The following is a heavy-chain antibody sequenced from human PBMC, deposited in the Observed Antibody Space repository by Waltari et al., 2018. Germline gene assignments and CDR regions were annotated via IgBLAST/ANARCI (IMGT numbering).Heavy chain of an antibody. Sequence: QVQLVESGGGVVQPGRSLRLSCAASGFTFSSYAMHWVRQAPGKGLEWVAVISYDGSNKYDADSVKGRFTISRDNSKNTLYLQMNSLRAEDTAVYYCASGPGRNYDSSGYYPDYWGQGTLVTVSS. V-gene: IGHV3-30*01. CDR1: GFTFSSYA. D-gene: IGHD3-22*01. J-gene: IGHJ4*02. CDR2: ISYDGSNK. CDR3: ASGPGRNYDSSGYYPDY.